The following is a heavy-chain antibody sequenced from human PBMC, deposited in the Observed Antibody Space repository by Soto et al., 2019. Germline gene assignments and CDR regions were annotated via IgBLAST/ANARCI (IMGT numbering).Heavy chain of an antibody. CDR3: ARWYSSGWIDH. J-gene: IGHJ5*02. CDR1: GASIYTYY. D-gene: IGHD6-19*01. V-gene: IGHV4-59*01. CDR2: IYYSGST. Sequence: QVQLQESGPGLVKPSETLSLTCTVSGASIYTYYWSWIRQPPGKGLEWIAYIYYSGSTNYNPSLRSRVATSLDTSKNQFSLKLSSVTAADTAVYYCARWYSSGWIDHWGQGTLVTVSS.